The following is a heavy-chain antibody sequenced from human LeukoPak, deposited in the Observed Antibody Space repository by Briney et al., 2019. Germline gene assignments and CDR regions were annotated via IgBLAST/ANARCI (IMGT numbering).Heavy chain of an antibody. CDR1: GGSFSGYY. Sequence: SETLSLTCAVYGGSFSGYYWSWIRQPPGKGLEWIGEINHSGSTNYNPSLKSRVTTSVGTSKNQFPLKLSSVTAADTAVYYCARPPFPPDYYGSGSYYIYWGQGTLVTVSS. CDR3: ARPPFPPDYYGSGSYYIY. J-gene: IGHJ4*02. CDR2: INHSGST. D-gene: IGHD3-10*01. V-gene: IGHV4-34*01.